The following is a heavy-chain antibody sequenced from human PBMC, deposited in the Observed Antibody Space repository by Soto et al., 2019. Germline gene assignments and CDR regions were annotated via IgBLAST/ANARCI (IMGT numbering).Heavy chain of an antibody. CDR1: GGSISSYY. Sequence: SETLSLTCTVSGGSISSYYWSWIRQPPGKGLEWIGYIYYSGSTNYNPSLKSRVTISVDTSKNQFSLKLSSVTAADTAVYYCARESGYCSGGRCYGSWFDPWGPGTLLTVSS. J-gene: IGHJ5*02. CDR3: ARESGYCSGGRCYGSWFDP. CDR2: IYYSGST. V-gene: IGHV4-59*01. D-gene: IGHD2-15*01.